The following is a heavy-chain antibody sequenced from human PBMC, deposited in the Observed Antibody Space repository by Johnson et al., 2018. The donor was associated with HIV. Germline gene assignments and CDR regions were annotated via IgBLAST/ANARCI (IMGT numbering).Heavy chain of an antibody. CDR1: GFTFSTNW. V-gene: IGHV3-53*01. D-gene: IGHD2-21*02. CDR2: IFIGGTT. J-gene: IGHJ3*02. CDR3: ARWIRYCGGDCYDVFDI. Sequence: VQLVESGGGVVQPGGSLILSCVCSGFTFSTNWMPWVPHAPWKVLAWVSVIFIGGTTYYADSVTGRFTISRDNAKNSQYLQMNSLRAEDTALYYCARWIRYCGGDCYDVFDIWGQGTKVNVS.